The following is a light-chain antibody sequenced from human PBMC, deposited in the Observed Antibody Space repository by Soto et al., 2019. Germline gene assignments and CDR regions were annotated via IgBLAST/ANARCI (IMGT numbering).Light chain of an antibody. V-gene: IGKV3-20*01. J-gene: IGKJ1*01. CDR3: QQYDDSPT. CDR1: QRVSNNY. CDR2: DAS. Sequence: EIVLTQSTGTLSLSPGERATLSCRASQRVSNNYLAWYQQNPGQAPRLLVYDASSRAPGIPDRFSGSGSGTDFTLTISRLEPEDFAVYYCQQYDDSPTFGQGTKVEI.